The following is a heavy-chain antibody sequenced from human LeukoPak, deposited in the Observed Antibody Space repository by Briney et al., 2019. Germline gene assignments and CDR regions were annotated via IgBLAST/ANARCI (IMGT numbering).Heavy chain of an antibody. Sequence: GGSLRLSCAASGFTFDDYAMHWVRHAPGKGLEWVSLISWDGGSTYYADSVKGRFTISRDNSKNSLYLQMNSLRAEDTALYYCAKDSSRMVRGSYMDVWGKGTTVTVSS. D-gene: IGHD3-10*01. CDR3: AKDSSRMVRGSYMDV. J-gene: IGHJ6*03. CDR2: ISWDGGST. CDR1: GFTFDDYA. V-gene: IGHV3-43D*03.